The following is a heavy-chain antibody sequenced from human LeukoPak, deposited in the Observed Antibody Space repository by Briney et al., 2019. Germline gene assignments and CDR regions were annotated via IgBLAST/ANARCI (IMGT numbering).Heavy chain of an antibody. V-gene: IGHV3-15*01. CDR1: GFTFSNAW. CDR3: AKDKGRDGYNRYGMDV. CDR2: IKSKTDGGTT. Sequence: RWGSLRLSCAASGFTFSNAWMSWVRQAPGKGLEWVGRIKSKTDGGTTDYAAPVKGRFTISRDDSKNTLYLQMNSLKTEDTAVYYCAKDKGRDGYNRYGMDVWGQGTTVTVSS. D-gene: IGHD5-24*01. J-gene: IGHJ6*02.